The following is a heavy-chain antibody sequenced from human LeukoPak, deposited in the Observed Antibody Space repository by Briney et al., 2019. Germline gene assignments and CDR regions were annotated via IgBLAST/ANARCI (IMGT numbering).Heavy chain of an antibody. J-gene: IGHJ6*04. CDR2: INPSGGST. CDR3: AELGITMIGGV. D-gene: IGHD3-10*02. Sequence: ASVKVSCKASGYTFTSYYMHWVRQAPGRGLEWMGIINPSGGSTSYAQKFQGRVTMTRDMSTSTVYMELSSLRSEDTAVYYCAELGITMIGGVWGKGTTVTISS. CDR1: GYTFTSYY. V-gene: IGHV1-46*01.